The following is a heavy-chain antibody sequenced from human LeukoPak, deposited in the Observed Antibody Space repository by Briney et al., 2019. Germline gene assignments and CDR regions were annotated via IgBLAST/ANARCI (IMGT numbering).Heavy chain of an antibody. V-gene: IGHV4-31*03. CDR2: IFYTGST. J-gene: IGHJ4*02. CDR3: ASVSGSYFDY. CDR1: GGSISSGNFH. Sequence: SQTLPLTCTVSGGSISSGNFHWTWVRQHPGKGREWIGCIFYTGSTYYNPSLTSRVTITVDTSKPQFSLKLRSVTAADTAVYYCASVSGSYFDYWGQGTLVTVSS. D-gene: IGHD1-26*01.